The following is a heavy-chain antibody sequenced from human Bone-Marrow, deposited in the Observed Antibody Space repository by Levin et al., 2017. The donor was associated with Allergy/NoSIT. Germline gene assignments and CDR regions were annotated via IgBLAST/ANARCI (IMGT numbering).Heavy chain of an antibody. CDR1: GYTFTSYD. CDR2: MNPNSGNT. V-gene: IGHV1-8*01. Sequence: GESLKISCKASGYTFTSYDINWVRQATGQGLEWMGWMNPNSGNTGYAQKFQGRVTMTRNTSISTAYMELSSLRSEDTAVYYCARGNVRVVVVAVYNWFDPWGQGTLVTVSS. D-gene: IGHD2-15*01. CDR3: ARGNVRVVVVAVYNWFDP. J-gene: IGHJ5*02.